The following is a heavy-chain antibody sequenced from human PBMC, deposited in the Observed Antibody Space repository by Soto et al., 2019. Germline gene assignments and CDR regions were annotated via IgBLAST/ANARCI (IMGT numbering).Heavy chain of an antibody. D-gene: IGHD3-9*01. Sequence: GGSLRLSCAASGFTFSSYAMSWVRQAPGKGLEWVSAISGSGGSTYYADSVKGRFTISRDNSKNKLDLQMNSLRAEDKAVDYCAKDLLYDILTGYDDYWGQGTLVTVSS. V-gene: IGHV3-23*01. CDR1: GFTFSSYA. CDR2: ISGSGGST. CDR3: AKDLLYDILTGYDDY. J-gene: IGHJ4*02.